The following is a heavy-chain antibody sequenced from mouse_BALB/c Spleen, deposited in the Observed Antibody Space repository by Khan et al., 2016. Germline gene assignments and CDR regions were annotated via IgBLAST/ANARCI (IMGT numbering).Heavy chain of an antibody. V-gene: IGHV2-6*02. CDR3: GKRNNVFMDY. CDR1: GFSLNTYG. CDR2: IWDDGST. Sequence: VELVESGPGLVAPSQSLSITCTVSGFSLNTYGVHWVRQPPGKGLEWLVVIWDDGSTTYNSALKSRLSISKDNSTSQVFLKMNSVQIDDTAMYYWGKRNNVFMDYWGQGTSVTVSA. J-gene: IGHJ4*01. D-gene: IGHD1-3*01.